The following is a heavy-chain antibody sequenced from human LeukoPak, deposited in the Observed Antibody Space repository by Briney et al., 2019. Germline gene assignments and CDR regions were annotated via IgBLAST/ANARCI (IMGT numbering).Heavy chain of an antibody. V-gene: IGHV4-4*02. Sequence: SGTLSLTCAVSGGSISSSNWWSWVRQPPGKGLEWIGEIYHSGSTNYNPSLKSRVTISVDKSKNQFSLKLSSVTAADTAVYYCARIPPEWSQYYYYMDVWGKGTTVTVFS. CDR3: ARIPPEWSQYYYYMDV. J-gene: IGHJ6*03. CDR1: GGSISSSNW. D-gene: IGHD3-3*01. CDR2: IYHSGST.